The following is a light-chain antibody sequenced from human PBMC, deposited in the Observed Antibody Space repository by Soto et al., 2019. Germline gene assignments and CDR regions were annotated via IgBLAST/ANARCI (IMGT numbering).Light chain of an antibody. J-gene: IGKJ3*01. CDR2: GAS. Sequence: EIVLTQSPGTLSLSPGERATLSCRASQSVSSSYLAWYQQKPGQAPRLLIYGASSRATGIPDRFSGSGSGTDFTLTISRLEPDEFAVYYCQQYGSSHLTFGPGTKVDIK. CDR1: QSVSSSY. V-gene: IGKV3-20*01. CDR3: QQYGSSHLT.